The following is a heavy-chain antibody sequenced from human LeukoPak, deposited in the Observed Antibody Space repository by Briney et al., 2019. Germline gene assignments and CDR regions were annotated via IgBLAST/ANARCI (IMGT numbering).Heavy chain of an antibody. V-gene: IGHV3-48*02. CDR3: ARESDLWSGYYSR. CDR2: ISSSSSTI. CDR1: GFTFSSYS. D-gene: IGHD3-3*01. Sequence: GGSLRLSCAASGFTFSSYSMNWVRQAPGKGLEWVSYISSSSSTIYYAVSVKGRFTISRGYAKNSLYLQMNSLGDEDTAVYYCARESDLWSGYYSRWGQGTLVTVSS. J-gene: IGHJ4*02.